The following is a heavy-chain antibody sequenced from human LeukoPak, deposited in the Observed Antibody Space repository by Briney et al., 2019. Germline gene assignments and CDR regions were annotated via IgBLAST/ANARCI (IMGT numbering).Heavy chain of an antibody. CDR2: IIPIFGTA. Sequence: SVKVSCRASGYIFTTYAINWVRQAPGQGLEWMGGIIPIFGTANYAQKFQGRVTITADESTSTAYMELSSLRSEDTAVYYCARTWYYYDSSGLKNWFDPWGQGTLVTVSS. CDR3: ARTWYYYDSSGLKNWFDP. D-gene: IGHD3-22*01. V-gene: IGHV1-69*13. J-gene: IGHJ5*02. CDR1: GYIFTTYA.